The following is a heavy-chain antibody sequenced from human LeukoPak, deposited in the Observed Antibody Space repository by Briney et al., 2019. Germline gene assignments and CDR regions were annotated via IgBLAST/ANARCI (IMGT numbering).Heavy chain of an antibody. V-gene: IGHV1-2*02. CDR1: GYTFTGHY. CDR2: NNTNSGGT. J-gene: IGHJ4*02. Sequence: GASVKVSCKASGYTFTGHYMHWVRQAPGQGLEWMGWNNTNSGGTNYAQKFQGRVTMTRDTSITTAYMDLSRLTYDDTAVYYCTRGIAARYWGQGTLVTISS. CDR3: TRGIAARY. D-gene: IGHD6-13*01.